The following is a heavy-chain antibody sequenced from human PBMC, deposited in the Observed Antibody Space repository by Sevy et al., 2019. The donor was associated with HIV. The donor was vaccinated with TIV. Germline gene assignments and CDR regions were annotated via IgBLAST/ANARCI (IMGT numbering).Heavy chain of an antibody. CDR2: IYHSGTT. CDR3: VSHYDTSGNYFDY. Sequence: SETLSLTCSVSAGSLTSEAYYWSWIRQHPGKGLEWIGYIYHSGTTYYNPSLKSRVTMSIDTSKESFSLNLSSVTASDKAVYYCVSHYDTSGNYFDYWAQGTLVTVSS. J-gene: IGHJ4*02. CDR1: AGSLTSEAYY. V-gene: IGHV4-31*03. D-gene: IGHD3-22*01.